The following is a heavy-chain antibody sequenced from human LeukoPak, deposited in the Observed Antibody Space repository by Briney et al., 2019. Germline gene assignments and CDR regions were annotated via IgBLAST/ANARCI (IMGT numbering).Heavy chain of an antibody. CDR3: AKGGRLLRFFDWLDY. CDR2: ISYDGSHK. J-gene: IGHJ4*02. D-gene: IGHD3-9*01. Sequence: GGSLRLSCAASRFTFNKYGMHWVRQAPGKGLEWVAVISYDGSHKYYRDSVKGRFTISRDNSKNTVYLEVNSLRAEDTSVYYCAKGGRLLRFFDWLDYWGQGTLVTVSS. CDR1: RFTFNKYG. V-gene: IGHV3-30*18.